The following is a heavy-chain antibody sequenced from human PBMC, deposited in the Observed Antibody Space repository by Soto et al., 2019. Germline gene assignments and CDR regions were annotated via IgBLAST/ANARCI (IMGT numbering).Heavy chain of an antibody. V-gene: IGHV4-38-2*02. D-gene: IGHD2-15*01. CDR1: GYSLSRGYH. Sequence: PSETLSLPCTVSGYSLSRGYHWAWIPQPPGKGLEWLGSVHYSGNTYYNPSLKSRLTISVDKSKNQFSLNLSSVTAADTAVYYCARQDRVVAEGRWFDPWGQGTLVTVSS. J-gene: IGHJ5*02. CDR3: ARQDRVVAEGRWFDP. CDR2: VHYSGNT.